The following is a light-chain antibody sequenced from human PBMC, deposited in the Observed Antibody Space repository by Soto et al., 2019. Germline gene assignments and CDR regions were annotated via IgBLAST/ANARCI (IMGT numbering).Light chain of an antibody. V-gene: IGLV2-23*02. Sequence: QSVLTQPASVSGSPGQSITISCTGTSSDVGSYNLVSWYQQHPGKAPKLMIYEVSKRPSGVSNRFSGSKSGNTASLTISGLQAEDEADYSCSSYAGSSILYVFGTGTKVTVL. CDR2: EVS. CDR3: SSYAGSSILYV. CDR1: SSDVGSYNL. J-gene: IGLJ1*01.